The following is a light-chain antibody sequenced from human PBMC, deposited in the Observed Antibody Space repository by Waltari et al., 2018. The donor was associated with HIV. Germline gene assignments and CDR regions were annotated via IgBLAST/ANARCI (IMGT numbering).Light chain of an antibody. CDR2: EAA. V-gene: IGKV3-15*01. CDR1: QSISAK. J-gene: IGKJ2*01. CDR3: QQYDDGPRGIT. Sequence: EIVMTQSPPTLSVSPGQRVTLSCSASQSISAKVAWYQQRPGQAPRRLIYEAATRPTGIPARFSGSGSGTEFTLTISSLQSEDFATYFCQQYDDGPRGITFGQGTMLEIK.